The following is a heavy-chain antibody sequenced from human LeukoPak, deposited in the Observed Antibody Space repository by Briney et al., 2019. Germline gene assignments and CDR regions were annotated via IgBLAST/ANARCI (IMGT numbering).Heavy chain of an antibody. J-gene: IGHJ6*03. CDR2: INHSGST. CDR3: ARARGYSYGYYYYYMDV. CDR1: GGSFSGYY. V-gene: IGHV4-34*01. D-gene: IGHD5-18*01. Sequence: SETLSLTCAVYGGSFSGYYWSWIRQPPGKGLEWIGEINHSGSTNYNPSLKSRFTISVDTSKNQFSLKLSSVTAADTAVYYCARARGYSYGYYYYYMDVWGKGTTVTVSS.